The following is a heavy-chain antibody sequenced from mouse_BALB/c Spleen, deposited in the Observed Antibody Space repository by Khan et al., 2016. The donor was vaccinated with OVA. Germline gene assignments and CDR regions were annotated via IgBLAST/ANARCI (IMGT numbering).Heavy chain of an antibody. CDR2: ISYSGST. CDR1: GYSITSDYA. J-gene: IGHJ4*01. CDR3: ARDGSRYNYAMDY. D-gene: IGHD2-3*01. Sequence: EVELVESGPGLVKPSQSLSLTCTVTGYSITSDYAWNWIRQLPGNKLEWMGYISYSGSTKSNPSLKSRISITRDTSKNQFFLQLNSVTTEDTATYDCARDGSRYNYAMDYWGQGTSVTVSS. V-gene: IGHV3-2*02.